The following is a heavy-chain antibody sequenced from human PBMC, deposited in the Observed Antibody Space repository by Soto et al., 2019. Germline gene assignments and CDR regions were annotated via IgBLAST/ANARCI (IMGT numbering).Heavy chain of an antibody. V-gene: IGHV1-18*01. Sequence: QVQLVQSGAEVKKPGASVKVSCKASGYTFASYAISWMRHAPGQGLEWMGWISAYNGNTNYAQKLQGRVTMTTDTSTSTAYIELRSLRSDDTAVYYCARDPPPPDYWGQGPLVTVSS. CDR1: GYTFASYA. J-gene: IGHJ4*02. CDR2: ISAYNGNT. CDR3: ARDPPPPDY.